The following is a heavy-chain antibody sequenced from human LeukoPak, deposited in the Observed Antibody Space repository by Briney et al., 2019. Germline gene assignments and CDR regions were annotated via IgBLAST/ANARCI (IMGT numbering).Heavy chain of an antibody. CDR2: VIHGGSS. J-gene: IGHJ4*02. V-gene: IGHV4-34*12. CDR1: GESFSGYS. CDR3: ARRTGWYWGYYFDY. D-gene: IGHD6-19*01. Sequence: SETLSLTCAVYGESFSGYSWSWFRQPPGKGLEWIGEVIHGGSSNYNPSLKSRVTISIHTSKNQFSLNLTSVTAADTAFYYCARRTGWYWGYYFDYWGQGILVTVSS.